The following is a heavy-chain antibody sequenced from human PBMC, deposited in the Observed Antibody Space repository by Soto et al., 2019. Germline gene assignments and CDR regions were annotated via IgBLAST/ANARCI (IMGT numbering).Heavy chain of an antibody. Sequence: GASVKVSCKASGGTFRSYSISWLRQSPGQGLEWMGGIIPIFDITNYAQKFQGRVTITADESTSTAYMELSSLGSDDTAVYYCARPDEGGYSSNHHYYYALDVWGQGTTVTV. CDR1: GGTFRSYS. CDR2: IIPIFDIT. V-gene: IGHV1-69*13. D-gene: IGHD3-22*01. CDR3: ARPDEGGYSSNHHYYYALDV. J-gene: IGHJ6*02.